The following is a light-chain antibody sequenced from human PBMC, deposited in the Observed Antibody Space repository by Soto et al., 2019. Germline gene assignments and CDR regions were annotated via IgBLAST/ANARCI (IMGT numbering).Light chain of an antibody. J-gene: IGKJ1*01. CDR3: QQYTSYSGM. V-gene: IGKV1-5*03. CDR1: PNLSCG. Sequence: DIQMAHYRFCVAEHVEVRVTITCGARPNLSCGLARYQQKPVKAPKLLIYKASTLKSGVPSRFSGSGSRTAFTLTISSLRPDDLVSYYCQQYTSYSGMFGQGTKWIS. CDR2: KAS.